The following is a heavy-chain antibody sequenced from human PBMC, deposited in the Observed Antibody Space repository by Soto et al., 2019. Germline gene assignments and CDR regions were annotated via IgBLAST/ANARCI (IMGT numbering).Heavy chain of an antibody. CDR3: ARGNALDV. Sequence: QGQLQQSGPGLVKPSQTLSLTCAISGDSVSSDITSWNWIRQSPSRGLEWLGSTYYRSKWCHDYAASDKSRITIHPYTSRIQFSLELNSMTPEDTAVYYCARGNALDVWGQGTVVTVSS. D-gene: IGHD3-10*01. J-gene: IGHJ3*01. CDR2: TYYRSKWCH. CDR1: GDSVSSDITS. V-gene: IGHV6-1*01.